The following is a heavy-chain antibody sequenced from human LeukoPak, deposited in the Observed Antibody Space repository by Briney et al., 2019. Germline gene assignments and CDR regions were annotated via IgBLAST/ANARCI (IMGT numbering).Heavy chain of an antibody. CDR2: IYYSGNT. J-gene: IGHJ5*02. Sequence: SETLSLTCTVSGGSISSGDYYWSWIRQPPGKGLEWSGYIYYSGNTYYNPSLKSRVTISVDTSKNQFSLNLSSVTAADTAVYYCARDTYYYDASGYWDWLDPWGQGTLVTVSS. CDR3: ARDTYYYDASGYWDWLDP. V-gene: IGHV4-30-4*01. CDR1: GGSISSGDYY. D-gene: IGHD3-22*01.